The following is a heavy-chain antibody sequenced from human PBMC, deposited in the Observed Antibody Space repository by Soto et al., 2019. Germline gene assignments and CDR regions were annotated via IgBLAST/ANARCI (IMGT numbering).Heavy chain of an antibody. J-gene: IGHJ4*02. V-gene: IGHV4-34*01. CDR3: ARVILDYFDY. CDR2: INHSGST. CDR1: GGSFSCYY. Sequence: SETLSLTCAVYGGSFSCYYWIWIRQPPGKGLEWIGEINHSGSTNYNPSLKSRVTISVDTPKNQFSLKLSSVTAADTAVYYCARVILDYFDYWGQGTLVTVSS.